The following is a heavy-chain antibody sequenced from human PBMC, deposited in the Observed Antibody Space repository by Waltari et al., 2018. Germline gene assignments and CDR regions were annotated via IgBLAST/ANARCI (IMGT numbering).Heavy chain of an antibody. V-gene: IGHV3-23*01. CDR2: ISGSGGNK. D-gene: IGHD2-15*01. CDR3: ATSEDSDAFDI. J-gene: IGHJ3*02. CDR1: GFTFSSYA. Sequence: EVQLLESGGGLVQPGGSLRLSCAASGFTFSSYAMSWVRQAPGKGLEWVAAISGSGGNKDYEDSVKGRFTISRNNSKNTLYLQMNSLRAEDTAVYYCATSEDSDAFDIWGQGTMVTVSS.